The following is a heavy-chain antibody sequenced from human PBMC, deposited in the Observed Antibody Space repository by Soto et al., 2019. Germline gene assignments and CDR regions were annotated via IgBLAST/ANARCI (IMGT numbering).Heavy chain of an antibody. V-gene: IGHV3-30-3*01. CDR2: XXXXXRNK. Sequence: QVQLVESGGGVVQPGRSLRLSCAASGFTFSSYAMHWVRQAPGKGLEWXXXXXXXXRNKYYADSVKGRFTISRDNSKXXXXXXXXXXXXXXXXXXXXXXXXXXXXXXXXXXXXXXXXMDVWGQGTTVTVSS. CDR1: GFTFSSYA. CDR3: XXXXXXXXXXXXXXXXXXXXMDV. J-gene: IGHJ6*02.